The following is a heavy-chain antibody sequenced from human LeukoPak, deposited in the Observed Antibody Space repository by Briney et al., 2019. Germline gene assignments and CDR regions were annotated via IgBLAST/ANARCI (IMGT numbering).Heavy chain of an antibody. D-gene: IGHD4-17*01. CDR1: GYTFTSYD. V-gene: IGHV1-8*01. CDR2: MNPNSGNT. CDR3: ARGRRWSTVTTGWYFDL. Sequence: ASVKVSCKASGYTFTSYDINWVRQATGQGLEWMGWMNPNSGNTGYAQKFQGRVTMTRNTSIITAYMELSSLRSEDTAVYYCARGRRWSTVTTGWYFDLWGRGTLVTVSS. J-gene: IGHJ2*01.